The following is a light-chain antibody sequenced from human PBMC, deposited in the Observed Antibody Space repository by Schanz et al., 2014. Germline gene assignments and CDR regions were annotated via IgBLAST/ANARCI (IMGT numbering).Light chain of an antibody. V-gene: IGKV3-20*01. CDR2: GAS. Sequence: EIVLTQSPATLSLSPGERATLSCRASQSVGTYLAWYQQKPGQAPRLLIYGASSRATGIPDRFSGSGSGTDFTLTISSLEPEDFAVYYCQQYDRSPPTFGQGTRVEIK. J-gene: IGKJ1*01. CDR3: QQYDRSPPT. CDR1: QSVGTY.